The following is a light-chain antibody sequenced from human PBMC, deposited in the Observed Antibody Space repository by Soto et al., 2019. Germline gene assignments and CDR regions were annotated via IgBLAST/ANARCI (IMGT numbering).Light chain of an antibody. J-gene: IGKJ4*01. Sequence: EIVIPQSPATLSVSAGETASLSCRASQSAGNFLAWYQQKPDQVPRLLIYGACARASGIPGRFSVCGFGSEFTRAVGSLQSEWFLFYYFLESGRGRLQVVGGGTKVDI. CDR2: GAC. V-gene: IGKV3-15*01. CDR1: QSAGNF. CDR3: LESGRGRLQV.